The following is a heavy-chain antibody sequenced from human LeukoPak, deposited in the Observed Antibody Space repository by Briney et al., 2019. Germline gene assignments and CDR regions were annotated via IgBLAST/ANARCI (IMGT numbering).Heavy chain of an antibody. CDR2: ISSSGSTI. CDR1: GFTFSDYY. CDR3: ARGAVSAHYYYYYMDV. Sequence: GGSLRLSCAASGFTFSDYYMSWIRQAPGKGLEWVSYISSSGSTIYYADSVKGRFTISRDNAKNSLYLQMNSLRAEDTAVYYCARGAVSAHYYYYYMDVWGKGTTVTVSS. J-gene: IGHJ6*03. D-gene: IGHD6-25*01. V-gene: IGHV3-11*04.